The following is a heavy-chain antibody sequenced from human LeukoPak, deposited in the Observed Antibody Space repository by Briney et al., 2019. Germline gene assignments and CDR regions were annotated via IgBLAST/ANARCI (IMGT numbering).Heavy chain of an antibody. CDR1: GFTFDDYA. Sequence: GGSLRLSCAASGFTFDDYAVHWVRQAPGKGLEWVSGISWNSGSIGYADSVKGRFTISRDNAKNSLYLQMNSLRAEDTALYYCAKDLGNYYDSSGYYWTGFDYWGQGTLVTVSS. J-gene: IGHJ4*02. D-gene: IGHD3-22*01. CDR3: AKDLGNYYDSSGYYWTGFDY. V-gene: IGHV3-9*01. CDR2: ISWNSGSI.